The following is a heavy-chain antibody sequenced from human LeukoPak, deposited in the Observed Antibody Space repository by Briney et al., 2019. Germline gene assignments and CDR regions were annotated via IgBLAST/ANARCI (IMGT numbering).Heavy chain of an antibody. J-gene: IGHJ4*02. CDR3: AKGDSYYDLLTCFDF. CDR1: GFTFSSYW. Sequence: RGSLRLSCAASGFTFSSYWMHWVRQAPGKGLEWVSTFSGTSGLTYYADSVKGRFTISRDNSKTALYLQMNSLRDEDTAVHYCAKGDSYYDLLTCFDFWGPGTLVTVSS. V-gene: IGHV3-23*01. CDR2: FSGTSGLT. D-gene: IGHD3-9*01.